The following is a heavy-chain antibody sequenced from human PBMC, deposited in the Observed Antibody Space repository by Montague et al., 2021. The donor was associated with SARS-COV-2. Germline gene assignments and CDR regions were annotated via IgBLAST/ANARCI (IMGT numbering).Heavy chain of an antibody. CDR1: GGSITSENW. V-gene: IGHV4-4*02. D-gene: IGHD1-1*01. Sequence: SETLSLTCAVSGGSITSENWWSWVRQPPGKGLEWIAETHQWGGTNYNPSLRSRVTILLDNSKNQFSLMLTSVTAADTAMYYCARAQNTCFIANCVSYFDFWGLGAQVTVSS. CDR2: THQWGGT. CDR3: ARAQNTCFIANCVSYFDF. J-gene: IGHJ4*02.